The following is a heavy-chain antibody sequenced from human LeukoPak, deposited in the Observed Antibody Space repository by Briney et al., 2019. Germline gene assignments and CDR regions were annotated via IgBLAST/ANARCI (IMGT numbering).Heavy chain of an antibody. CDR3: AKDLRYYGSGSYYPHTGLFDY. V-gene: IGHV3-23*01. Sequence: GGSLRLSCAASGFTFSSYGMSWVRQAPGKGLEWVSAISGSGGSTYYADSVKGRFTISRDNSKNTLYLQMNSLRPEDTAVYYCAKDLRYYGSGSYYPHTGLFDYWGQGNLVTVSS. CDR1: GFTFSSYG. D-gene: IGHD3-10*01. CDR2: ISGSGGST. J-gene: IGHJ4*02.